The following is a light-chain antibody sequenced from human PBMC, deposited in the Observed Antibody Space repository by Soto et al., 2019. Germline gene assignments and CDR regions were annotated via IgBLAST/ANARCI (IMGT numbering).Light chain of an antibody. J-gene: IGKJ1*01. CDR2: DAS. Sequence: DIQMTQSPSTLSAAVGYRVTITCRASQSISSWLAWYQQKPGKAPKVLIYDASSLESGVPSRFSGSGSGTEFTLTISSLQTDDFATYYCQQYNTYSRTFGKGTKVDIK. CDR1: QSISSW. CDR3: QQYNTYSRT. V-gene: IGKV1-5*01.